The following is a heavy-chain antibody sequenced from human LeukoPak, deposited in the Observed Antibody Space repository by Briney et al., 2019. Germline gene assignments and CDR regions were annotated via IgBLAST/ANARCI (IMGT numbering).Heavy chain of an antibody. CDR1: GGSISSYY. CDR3: AREDSDYVWGSYRTFDY. V-gene: IGHV4-59*12. J-gene: IGHJ4*02. D-gene: IGHD3-16*02. Sequence: PSETLSLTCTVSGGSISSYYWSWIRQPPGKGLEWIGYIYYSGSTNYNPSLKSRVTISVDTSKNKFSLKLSSVTAADTAVYYCAREDSDYVWGSYRTFDYWGQGTLVSVSS. CDR2: IYYSGST.